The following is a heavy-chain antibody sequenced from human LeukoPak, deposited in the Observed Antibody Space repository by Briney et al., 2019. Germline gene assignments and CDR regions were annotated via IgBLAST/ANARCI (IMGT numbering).Heavy chain of an antibody. Sequence: ASVKVSCKASGYTFTGCYMHWVRQAPGQGLEWMGWINPNSGGTNYAQKFQGRVTMTRDTSISTAYMELSRLRSDDTAVYYCARGSAGTTFIAYWGQGTLVTVSS. V-gene: IGHV1-2*02. CDR2: INPNSGGT. D-gene: IGHD1-7*01. CDR1: GYTFTGCY. CDR3: ARGSAGTTFIAY. J-gene: IGHJ4*02.